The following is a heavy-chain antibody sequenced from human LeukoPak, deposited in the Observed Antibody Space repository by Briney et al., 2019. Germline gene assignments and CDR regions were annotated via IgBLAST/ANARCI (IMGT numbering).Heavy chain of an antibody. CDR3: ARDSEADLIDY. CDR1: GYTFTRYG. D-gene: IGHD1-26*01. CDR2: ISAYNGNT. J-gene: IGHJ4*02. Sequence: ASLKASFEASGYTFTRYGISWERQTPRQVLAWIEWISAYNGNTNYAQKLQGRVTMSRDTSTSTAYMELRSLRSDDTAVYYCARDSEADLIDYWGQGTLVTVSS. V-gene: IGHV1-18*01.